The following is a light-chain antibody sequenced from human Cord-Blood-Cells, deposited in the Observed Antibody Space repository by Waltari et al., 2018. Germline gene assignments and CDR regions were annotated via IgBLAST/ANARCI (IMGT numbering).Light chain of an antibody. V-gene: IGLV2-11*01. Sequence: QSALTQPRSVSGSPGQSVTISCIGTSSDVGGYTYVAWYPQPPGKAPKLMIYDVSKRPSGVPDRFSGSKSGNTASLTISGLQAEDEADYYCCSYAGSYTWVFGGGTKLTVL. CDR1: SSDVGGYTY. CDR3: CSYAGSYTWV. CDR2: DVS. J-gene: IGLJ3*02.